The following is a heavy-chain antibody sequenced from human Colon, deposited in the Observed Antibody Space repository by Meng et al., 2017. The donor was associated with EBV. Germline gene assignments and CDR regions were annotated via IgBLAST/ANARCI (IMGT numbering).Heavy chain of an antibody. J-gene: IGHJ2*01. V-gene: IGHV4-31*03. CDR1: GGSISSGNHY. CDR3: ASLYGDSSVWYLDL. Sequence: QVQLQESGPGLVKPAKTLSHLCTFSGGSISSGNHYWGWIRQHPGKGLEYIGYIYYSGSTYYNPSLKSRVIISVDTSKNQFSLRLNSVTAADTAVYYCASLYGDSSVWYLDLWGRGTLGTVSS. CDR2: IYYSGST. D-gene: IGHD4-17*01.